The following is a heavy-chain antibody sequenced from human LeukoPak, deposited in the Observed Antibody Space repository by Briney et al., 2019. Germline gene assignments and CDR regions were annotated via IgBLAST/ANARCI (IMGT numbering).Heavy chain of an antibody. J-gene: IGHJ4*02. CDR2: IKSKTDGGTT. D-gene: IGHD6-13*01. CDR3: TTDSSSWFFDY. CDR1: GFTFSNAW. Sequence: PGGSLRLSCAASGFTFSNAWMSWVRQAPGKGLEWVGRIKSKTDGGTTDYAAPVKGRFTISRDASKNTLYLQMNSLKTEDTAVYYCTTDSSSWFFDYWGQGTLVTVSS. V-gene: IGHV3-15*01.